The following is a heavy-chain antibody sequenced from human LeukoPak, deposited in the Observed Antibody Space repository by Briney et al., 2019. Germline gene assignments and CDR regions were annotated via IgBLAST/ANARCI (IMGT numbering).Heavy chain of an antibody. CDR1: GGSISSYY. Sequence: SETLSLTCTVSGGSISSYYWSWIRQPPGKGLEWIGYIYYSGSTNYNPSLKSRVTISVDTSKNQFSLKLSSVTAADTAVYYCARDRYYGSGSYFHYYYYYMDVWGKGTTVTISS. J-gene: IGHJ6*03. CDR3: ARDRYYGSGSYFHYYYYYMDV. D-gene: IGHD3-10*01. CDR2: IYYSGST. V-gene: IGHV4-59*01.